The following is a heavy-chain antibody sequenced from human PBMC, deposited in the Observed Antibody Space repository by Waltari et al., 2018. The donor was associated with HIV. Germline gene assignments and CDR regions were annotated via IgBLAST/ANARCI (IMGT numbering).Heavy chain of an antibody. J-gene: IGHJ6*02. V-gene: IGHV4-39*01. Sequence: QLQLQESGPGLVKPSETLSLTCSVSGGSISSSNYYWGWIRHPPGEGLAWIGTIYHSGSTYYNPSLKSRVTMSVDTSKNQFSLKLNSVTAADAAVYYCARQPIPGIAVAGTYYYYGMDVWGQGTTVTVS. CDR2: IYHSGST. CDR3: ARQPIPGIAVAGTYYYYGMDV. D-gene: IGHD6-19*01. CDR1: GGSISSSNYY.